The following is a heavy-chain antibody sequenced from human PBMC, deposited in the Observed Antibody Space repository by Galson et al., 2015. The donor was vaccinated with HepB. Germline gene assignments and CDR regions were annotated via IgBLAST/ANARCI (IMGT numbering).Heavy chain of an antibody. Sequence: SLRLSCAASGFTFSSYWMSWVRQAPGKGLEWVANIKQDGSEKYYVDSVKGRFTISRDNAKNSLYLQMNSLRSEDTAVYYCAREAKQYYYDSSGYMIGYWGQGTLVTVSS. D-gene: IGHD3-22*01. CDR3: AREAKQYYYDSSGYMIGY. CDR1: GFTFSSYW. V-gene: IGHV3-7*03. J-gene: IGHJ4*02. CDR2: IKQDGSEK.